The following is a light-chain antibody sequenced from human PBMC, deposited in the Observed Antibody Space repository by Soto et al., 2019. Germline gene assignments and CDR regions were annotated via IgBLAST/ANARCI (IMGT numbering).Light chain of an antibody. CDR3: FSHRSGDSHV. CDR2: GVT. Sequence: QSVLTQPASVSGSPGQSITISCTGTSSVIGAYNYVSWYQQYPGKAPKLMIYGVTNRPSGVSNRFSGSKTGNTASLTISGLQAEDEADYYCFSHRSGDSHVFGTGTKVTVL. V-gene: IGLV2-14*01. CDR1: SSVIGAYNY. J-gene: IGLJ1*01.